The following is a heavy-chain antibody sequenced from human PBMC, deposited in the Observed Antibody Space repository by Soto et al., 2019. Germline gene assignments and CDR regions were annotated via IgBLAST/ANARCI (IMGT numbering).Heavy chain of an antibody. CDR1: GFTFSSHA. D-gene: IGHD6-13*01. CDR3: AKASIQQLVRIGMDV. CDR2: GNDNGGSR. Sequence: EVQLLESGGGLVQSGGSLRLSCAASGFTFSSHAMTWVRQAPGEGLEWVSSGNDNGGSRYYAASVQGRFTISRDNSKNTLYLQMSSLRAEDTAVYYCAKASIQQLVRIGMDVWGQGTTVTVSS. J-gene: IGHJ6*02. V-gene: IGHV3-23*01.